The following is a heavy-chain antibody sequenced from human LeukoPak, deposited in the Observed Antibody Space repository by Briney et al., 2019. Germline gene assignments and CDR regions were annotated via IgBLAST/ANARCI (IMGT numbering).Heavy chain of an antibody. V-gene: IGHV3-23*01. CDR1: GFTFSSYA. J-gene: IGHJ3*02. CDR2: ISGSGGNT. CDR3: AKGDIDYGGNSAMWSAFDI. Sequence: GGSLRLSCAASGFTFSSYAMSWVRQAPGKGLEWVSAISGSGGNTYYADSVKGRFTISRDNSENTLNLQMNSLRAEDTAVYYCAKGDIDYGGNSAMWSAFDIWGQGTMVTVSS. D-gene: IGHD4-23*01.